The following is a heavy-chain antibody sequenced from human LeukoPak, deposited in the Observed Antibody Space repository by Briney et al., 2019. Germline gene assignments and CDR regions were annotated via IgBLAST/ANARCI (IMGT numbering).Heavy chain of an antibody. CDR1: NGSFSGYY. CDR2: ISHRGST. Sequence: SETLSLTCAVSNGSFSGYYWSWLRQPPGKGPEWIGQISHRGSTNYNPSFKSRVTISVDTISVDMSKNQFSLKLSSVTAADTAVYYCARGVLLNWFDPWGQGTLVTVSS. V-gene: IGHV4-34*01. D-gene: IGHD2-15*01. CDR3: ARGVLLNWFDP. J-gene: IGHJ5*02.